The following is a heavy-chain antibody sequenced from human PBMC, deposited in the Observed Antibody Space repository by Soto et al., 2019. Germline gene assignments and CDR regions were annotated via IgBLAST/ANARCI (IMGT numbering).Heavy chain of an antibody. CDR3: VRSRVFIAVAGMATYYYYYGMDV. D-gene: IGHD6-19*01. V-gene: IGHV6-1*01. CDR2: TYYRSKWYN. CDR1: GDSFSSDSAA. J-gene: IGHJ6*02. Sequence: SPTLSLTCAISGDSFSSDSAAWNWIRQSPSRGLEWLGRTYYRSKWYNDYAVSVNGRITINPDTSKNHFSLQLNSVTPEDTAVYYCVRSRVFIAVAGMATYYYYYGMDVWGQGTTVTVSS.